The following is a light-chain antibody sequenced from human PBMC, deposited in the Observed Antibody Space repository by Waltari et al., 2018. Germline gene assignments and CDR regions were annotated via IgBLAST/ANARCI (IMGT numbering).Light chain of an antibody. CDR1: SSDVGGDDS. V-gene: IGLV2-14*03. CDR3: SSQSTNNGVI. J-gene: IGLJ2*01. CDR2: DVN. Sequence: QSALTQPASVSGSPGQSITISCTGSSSDVGGDDSVSWYEDHPGQAPKVIIYDVNKRPSGVSDHFSGSKSGNTASLTISGLQAEDEATFYCSSQSTNNGVIFGGGTKVTVL.